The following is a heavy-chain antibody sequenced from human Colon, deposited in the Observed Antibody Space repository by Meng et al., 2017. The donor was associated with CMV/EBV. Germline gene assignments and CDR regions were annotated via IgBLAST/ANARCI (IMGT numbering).Heavy chain of an antibody. CDR2: ISRSGSTI. J-gene: IGHJ6*02. Sequence: GESLMISCPASGFPFNIYDMNWVRQAPGKGLEWVSYISRSGSTIFYADSVKGRFTIARDNAKNSLSLQMNSLGVDDTADYYWARAPISVYYGVDVWGQGTTVTVSS. CDR1: GFPFNIYD. CDR3: ARAPISVYYGVDV. V-gene: IGHV3-48*03.